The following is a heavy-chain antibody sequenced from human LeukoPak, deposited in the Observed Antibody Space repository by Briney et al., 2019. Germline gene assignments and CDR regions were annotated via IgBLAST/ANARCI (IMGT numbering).Heavy chain of an antibody. CDR2: ISGDGSMT. CDR1: GFTFSTHW. Sequence: GGSLRLSCAASGFTFSTHWMCWVRQAPGKELVWVSRISGDGSMTSYADSVKGRFTISRDNAEDTLFLQMTSLRVEDTALYFCASLLTPYHGSGGGGMDVWGQGTTVTVSS. CDR3: ASLLTPYHGSGGGGMDV. D-gene: IGHD3-10*01. V-gene: IGHV3-74*01. J-gene: IGHJ6*02.